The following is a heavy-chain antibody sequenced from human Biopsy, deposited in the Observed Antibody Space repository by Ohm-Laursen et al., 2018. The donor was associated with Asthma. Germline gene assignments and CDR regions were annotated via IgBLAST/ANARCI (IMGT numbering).Heavy chain of an antibody. D-gene: IGHD7-27*01. Sequence: SSLRLSCAASGCTFDDFAMHWVRQAPGKGLEWVASVSWNSRDIAYADSVRGRFAISRDNAKNSLYLQMNSLRVEDPAFYHFTKDTGELGMSAFDVWGQGTMVAVSS. CDR3: TKDTGELGMSAFDV. CDR1: GCTFDDFA. J-gene: IGHJ3*01. CDR2: VSWNSRDI. V-gene: IGHV3-9*01.